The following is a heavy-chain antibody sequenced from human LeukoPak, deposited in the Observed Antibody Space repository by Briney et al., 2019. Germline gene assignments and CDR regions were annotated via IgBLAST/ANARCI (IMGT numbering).Heavy chain of an antibody. D-gene: IGHD6-13*01. J-gene: IGHJ1*01. CDR3: AKEYSSSWPIEDCLQH. CDR2: ISGSGGST. V-gene: IGHV3-23*01. Sequence: GGSLRLSCAASGFTFSSYAMSWVRQAPGKGLEWVSAISGSGGSTYYADSVKGRFTISRDNSKNTLYLQMNSSRAEDKAVYYCAKEYSSSWPIEDCLQHWGQGPLVTVSS. CDR1: GFTFSSYA.